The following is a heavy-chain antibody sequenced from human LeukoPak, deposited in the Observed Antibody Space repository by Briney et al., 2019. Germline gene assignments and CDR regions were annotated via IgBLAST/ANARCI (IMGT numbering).Heavy chain of an antibody. CDR2: ISSSGSTI. CDR3: AREMATVVTYGSAFDI. CDR1: GFTFSDYY. V-gene: IGHV3-11*04. Sequence: GGSLRLSCAASGFTFSDYYMSWIRQAPGKGLEWVSYISSSGSTIYYADSVKGRFTISRDNAKNSLYLQMNCLRAEDTAVYYCAREMATVVTYGSAFDIWGQGTMVTVSS. J-gene: IGHJ3*02. D-gene: IGHD4-23*01.